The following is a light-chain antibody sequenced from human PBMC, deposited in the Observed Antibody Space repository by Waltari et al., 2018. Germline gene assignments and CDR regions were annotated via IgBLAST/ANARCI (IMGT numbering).Light chain of an antibody. V-gene: IGKV1-5*03. CDR3: QQFDTYFVL. J-gene: IGKJ1*01. Sequence: DIQMTQSPYTLSASVGDRVAITCRASQNIMTNVAWYQQKPGEAPKPLISRSSSLVDGVPARFIGSGSGTEFALTISSLQPDDFATYYCQQFDTYFVLFGQGT. CDR1: QNIMTN. CDR2: RSS.